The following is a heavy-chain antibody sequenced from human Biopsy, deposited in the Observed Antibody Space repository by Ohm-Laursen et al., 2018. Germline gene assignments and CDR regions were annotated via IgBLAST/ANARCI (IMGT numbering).Heavy chain of an antibody. V-gene: IGHV3-30*03. CDR1: GFTFTSYA. Sequence: SSLRLSCTASGFTFTSYAMHWVRQAPGKGLEWVAVISYDGSGEYYADSLQGRFITSRDNPKNTVDLQMNSLRAEDTAVYFCARDGKRWDYSTYFSWHFDLWGRGTLVTVSS. J-gene: IGHJ2*01. CDR2: ISYDGSGE. D-gene: IGHD4-11*01. CDR3: ARDGKRWDYSTYFSWHFDL.